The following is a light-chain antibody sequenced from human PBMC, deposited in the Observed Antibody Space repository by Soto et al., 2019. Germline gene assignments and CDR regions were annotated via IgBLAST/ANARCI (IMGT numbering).Light chain of an antibody. CDR3: QQYGSSPRIT. V-gene: IGKV3-20*01. Sequence: EIVLTQSPGTLSLSPGERATLSCSASQSVSSSYLAWYQQKPGQAPRLLIYGASIRATGIPDRFSGSGSGTDFTLTISRLEPEDFAVYYCQQYGSSPRITFGQGTRLEIK. CDR2: GAS. CDR1: QSVSSSY. J-gene: IGKJ5*01.